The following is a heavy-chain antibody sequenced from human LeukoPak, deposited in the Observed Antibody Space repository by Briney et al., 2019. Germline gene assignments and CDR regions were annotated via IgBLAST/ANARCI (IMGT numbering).Heavy chain of an antibody. CDR2: INVGNGNT. D-gene: IGHD3-22*01. J-gene: IGHJ5*02. CDR3: ARLTYYYDSSGQNWFDP. Sequence: ASVKVSCKASGYTFTSYAMHWVRQASGQRLEWMGWINVGNGNTKYSQKFQGRVTITRDTSASTAYMELSSLRSEDTAVYYCARLTYYYDSSGQNWFDPWGQGTLVTVSS. V-gene: IGHV1-3*01. CDR1: GYTFTSYA.